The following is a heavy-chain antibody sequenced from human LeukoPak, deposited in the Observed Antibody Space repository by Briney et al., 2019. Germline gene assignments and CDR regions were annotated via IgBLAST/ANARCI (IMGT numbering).Heavy chain of an antibody. CDR2: INHSGST. J-gene: IGHJ4*02. V-gene: IGHV4-59*01. Sequence: SETLSLTCTVSAASISGYYWLWLRQPPGKGLEWIGYINHSGSTNYNPSLKSRVTISVDTSNNQFSLNLNSVTAADTAVYYCTRDRYRLTNWRPGTLVTVAS. D-gene: IGHD1-26*01. CDR3: TRDRYRLTN. CDR1: AASISGYY.